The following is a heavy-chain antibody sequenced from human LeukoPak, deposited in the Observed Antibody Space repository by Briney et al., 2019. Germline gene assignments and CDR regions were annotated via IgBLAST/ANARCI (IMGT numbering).Heavy chain of an antibody. CDR1: GYSFTYW. V-gene: IGHV5-51*01. Sequence: GESLKISCKGSGYSFTYWIGWVRQMLGKGLEWMGIIYSGDSHTKYSPSFQGRVTISADKSISTAYLQWGSLEASDTAMYYCASARHGDYVWDYWGQGTLVTVSS. J-gene: IGHJ4*02. CDR2: IYSGDSHT. D-gene: IGHD4-17*01. CDR3: ASARHGDYVWDY.